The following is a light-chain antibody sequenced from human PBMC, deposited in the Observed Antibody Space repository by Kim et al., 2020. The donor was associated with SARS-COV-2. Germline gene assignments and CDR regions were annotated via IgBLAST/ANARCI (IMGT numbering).Light chain of an antibody. CDR1: SSDVGGYNY. J-gene: IGLJ1*01. CDR2: DVS. CDR3: SSYTSSNTYV. Sequence: QSALTQPASVSGSPGQSITISCTGTSSDVGGYNYVSWYQQHPGKAPKLMLYDVSKRPSGVSNRFSGSKSGNTASLTISGLQAEDEADYYCSSYTSSNTYVFGTGTKVTVL. V-gene: IGLV2-14*01.